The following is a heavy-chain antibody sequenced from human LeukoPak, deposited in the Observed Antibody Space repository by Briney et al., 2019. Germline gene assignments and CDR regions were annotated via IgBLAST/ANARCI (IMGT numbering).Heavy chain of an antibody. J-gene: IGHJ4*02. V-gene: IGHV4-38-2*02. CDR1: GSSINSVYS. CDR2: IYHNGNT. Sequence: SETLSLTCTVFGSSINSVYSWGWIRQPPGKGLEWIGSIYHNGNTYYNSSLKSRVTISVHTSENQFSLKLSSVTAADTAVYYCARQYNWNDFDYWGQGTLVTVSS. CDR3: ARQYNWNDFDY. D-gene: IGHD1-1*01.